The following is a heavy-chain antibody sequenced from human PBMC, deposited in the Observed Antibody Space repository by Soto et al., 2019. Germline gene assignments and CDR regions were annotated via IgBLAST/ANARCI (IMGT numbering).Heavy chain of an antibody. Sequence: PSETLSLTCALLGGSIISAASYWFWIWQHPGQGLVRIRYIAYSGDTYYNPSLRSRVTISEDTSEKKFYLTLESLQAGDTAVKICARDFERSAISPWGQGISVTFPS. V-gene: IGHV4-31*11. J-gene: IGHJ5*02. CDR2: IAYSGDT. CDR1: GGSIISAASY. CDR3: ARDFERSAISP. D-gene: IGHD3-9*01.